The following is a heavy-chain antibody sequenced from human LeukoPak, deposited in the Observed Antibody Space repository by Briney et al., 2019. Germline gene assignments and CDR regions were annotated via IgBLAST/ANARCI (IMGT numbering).Heavy chain of an antibody. D-gene: IGHD1-26*01. CDR1: GYTFTSYD. CDR3: AKDSLVGATADY. V-gene: IGHV1-8*01. J-gene: IGHJ4*02. Sequence: ASVKVSCKASGYTFTSYDINWVRQATGQGLEWMGWMNPNSGNTGYAQKFQGRVTMTRNTSISTAYMELSSLRSEDTAVYYCAKDSLVGATADYWGQGTLVTVSS. CDR2: MNPNSGNT.